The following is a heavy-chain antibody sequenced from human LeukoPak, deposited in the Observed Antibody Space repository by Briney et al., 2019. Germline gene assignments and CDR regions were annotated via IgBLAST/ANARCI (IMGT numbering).Heavy chain of an antibody. CDR2: IIPIFGTA. D-gene: IGHD5-18*01. Sequence: SVKVSCKASRGTFSSYAISWVRQAPGQGLEWMGRIIPIFGTANYAQKFQGRVTITTDESTSTAYMELSSLRSEDTAVYYCARDISVFGYSYESWGQGTLVTVSS. CDR1: RGTFSSYA. V-gene: IGHV1-69*05. CDR3: ARDISVFGYSYES. J-gene: IGHJ4*02.